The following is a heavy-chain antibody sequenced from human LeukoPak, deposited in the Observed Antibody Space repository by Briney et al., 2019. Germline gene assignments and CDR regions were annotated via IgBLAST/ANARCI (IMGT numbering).Heavy chain of an antibody. CDR1: GFTFSSYA. CDR2: ISYDGSNK. Sequence: GGPLRLSCAASGFTFSSYAMHWVRQAPGKGLEWVAVISYDGSNKYYADSVKGRFTISRDNSKNTLYLQMNSLRAEDTAVYYCARFNPGGFDIWGQGTMVTVPS. CDR3: ARFNPGGFDI. D-gene: IGHD1-14*01. J-gene: IGHJ3*02. V-gene: IGHV3-30*04.